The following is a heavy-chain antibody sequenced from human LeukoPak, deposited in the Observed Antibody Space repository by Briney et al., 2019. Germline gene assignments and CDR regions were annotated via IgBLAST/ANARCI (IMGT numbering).Heavy chain of an antibody. D-gene: IGHD3-16*02. CDR2: ISGSGGST. CDR1: GFTFSSYA. Sequence: GGSLRLSCAASGFTFSSYAMSWVRQAPGKGLEWVSAISGSGGSTYYADSVKGRFTISRDNSKNTPYLQMSSLRAEDTAVYICARGSANRYHLYIDFWGQGTLVTVSS. J-gene: IGHJ4*02. CDR3: ARGSANRYHLYIDF. V-gene: IGHV3-23*01.